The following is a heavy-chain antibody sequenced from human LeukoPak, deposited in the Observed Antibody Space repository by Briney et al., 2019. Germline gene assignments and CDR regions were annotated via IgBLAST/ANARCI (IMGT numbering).Heavy chain of an antibody. CDR3: ARDSSGYSYGYDY. CDR2: ISSSGSTI. J-gene: IGHJ4*02. V-gene: IGHV3-48*03. Sequence: GGSLRLSCAASGFTFSSYEMNWVRQAPGKGLEWVSYISSSGSTIYYADSVKGRFTISRDNAKNSLYQQMNSLRAEDTAVYYCARDSSGYSYGYDYWGQGTLVTVSS. D-gene: IGHD5-18*01. CDR1: GFTFSSYE.